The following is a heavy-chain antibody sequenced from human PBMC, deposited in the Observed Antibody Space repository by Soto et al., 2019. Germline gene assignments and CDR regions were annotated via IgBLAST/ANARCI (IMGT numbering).Heavy chain of an antibody. Sequence: SETLSLTCTVSGGSISSYYWSWIRQPPGKGLEWIGYIYFRGTTNYNPSLKSRVTMSADTSKNQFSLKLNSVTAADTAVYYCARMNYYNTSGYPFDYWGQGMMVTVS. CDR2: IYFRGTT. J-gene: IGHJ4*02. V-gene: IGHV4-59*01. CDR3: ARMNYYNTSGYPFDY. CDR1: GGSISSYY. D-gene: IGHD3-22*01.